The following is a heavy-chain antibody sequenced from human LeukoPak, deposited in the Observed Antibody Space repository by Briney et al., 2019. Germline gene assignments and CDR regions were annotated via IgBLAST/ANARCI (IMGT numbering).Heavy chain of an antibody. CDR3: ARGGGAGVTLFDY. J-gene: IGHJ4*02. CDR1: GGSISSYY. D-gene: IGHD2-21*02. CDR2: IYYSGST. Sequence: PSETLSLTCTVSGGSISSYYWSWIRRPPGKGLEWIGYIYYSGSTNYNPSLKSRVTISVDTSKNQFSLKLSSVTAADTAVYYCARGGGAGVTLFDYWGQGTLVTVSS. V-gene: IGHV4-59*01.